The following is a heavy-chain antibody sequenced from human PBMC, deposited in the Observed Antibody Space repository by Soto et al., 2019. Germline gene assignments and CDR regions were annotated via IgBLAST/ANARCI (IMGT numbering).Heavy chain of an antibody. V-gene: IGHV3-23*01. J-gene: IGHJ4*02. CDR2: INHSGGST. CDR3: ASTGGYCTNSSCSVFDF. D-gene: IGHD2-8*01. Sequence: GGSLRLSCRVSGLTFSSYAMTWVRQAPGKGLDWVSGINHSGGSTYYVDSVRGRFTISRDNSKNTLYLQMNSLRAEDTAVYYCASTGGYCTNSSCSVFDFWGQGTLVTVSS. CDR1: GLTFSSYA.